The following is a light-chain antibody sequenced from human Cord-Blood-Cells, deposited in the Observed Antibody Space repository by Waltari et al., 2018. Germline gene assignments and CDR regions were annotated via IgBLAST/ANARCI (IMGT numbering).Light chain of an antibody. J-gene: IGLJ2*01. CDR3: SSYTSSSTGV. CDR1: SSYVGGYNY. V-gene: IGLV2-14*01. Sequence: QSALTQPASVSGSPGQSITISCTGTSSYVGGYNYVSWYQQHPGKAPKLMIYDVSKRPSGVSNRFSGSKSGNTASLTISGLQAEDEADYYCSSYTSSSTGVFGGGTKLTVL. CDR2: DVS.